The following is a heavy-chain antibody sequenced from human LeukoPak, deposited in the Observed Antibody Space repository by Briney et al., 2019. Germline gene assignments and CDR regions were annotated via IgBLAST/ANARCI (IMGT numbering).Heavy chain of an antibody. CDR2: IYYSGST. V-gene: IGHV4-59*01. CDR1: GGSISSYY. D-gene: IGHD5-18*01. J-gene: IGHJ4*02. CDR3: ARLDTALSSIQI. Sequence: SETLSLTCTVSGGSISSYYWSWIRQPPGKGLEWIGSIYYSGSTNYNPSLKSRVNISVDTSKNQASLKLSSVTAADTAVYYCARLDTALSSIQIWGQGTLVTVSS.